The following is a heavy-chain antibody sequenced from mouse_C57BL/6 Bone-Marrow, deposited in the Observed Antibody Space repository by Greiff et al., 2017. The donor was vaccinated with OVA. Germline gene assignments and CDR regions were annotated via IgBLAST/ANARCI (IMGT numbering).Heavy chain of an antibody. CDR1: GFNIKNTY. CDR2: IDPANGNT. V-gene: IGHV14-3*01. CDR3: ARPYYYGSRGFAY. D-gene: IGHD1-1*01. Sequence: VQLKESVAELVRPGASVKLSCTASGFNIKNTYMHWVKQRPEQGLEWIGRIDPANGNTKYAPKFQGKATITADTSSNTAYLQLSSLTSEDTAIYYCARPYYYGSRGFAYWGQGTLVTVSA. J-gene: IGHJ3*01.